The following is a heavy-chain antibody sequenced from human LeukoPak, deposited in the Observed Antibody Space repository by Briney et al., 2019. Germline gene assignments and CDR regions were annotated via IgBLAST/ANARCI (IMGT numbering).Heavy chain of an antibody. CDR3: ARHGNGWSRRAPSYYYSMDV. J-gene: IGHJ6*02. D-gene: IGHD2-15*01. CDR2: VDDSGNT. Sequence: SETLSLTCTVSGVSTSTNNYNWGWIRQPPGKGPEWIGSVDDSGNTYNPSLTSPLTISVDTSKNHSPLQLSPVTAADTAVYYCARHGNGWSRRAPSYYYSMDVWGRGTTVTVSS. CDR1: GVSTSTNNYN. V-gene: IGHV4-39*01.